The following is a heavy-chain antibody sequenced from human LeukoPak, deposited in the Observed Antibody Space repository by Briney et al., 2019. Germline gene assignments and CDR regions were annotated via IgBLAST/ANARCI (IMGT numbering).Heavy chain of an antibody. D-gene: IGHD6-13*01. Sequence: GGSLRLSCAASGFTFSSYAMSWVRQAPGKGLEWVSAISGSGGSIYYADSVKGRFTISRDNSKNTLYLQMNSLRAEDTAVYYCAKGRGSSSWYYFDYWGQGTLVTVSS. CDR3: AKGRGSSSWYYFDY. V-gene: IGHV3-23*01. CDR1: GFTFSSYA. J-gene: IGHJ4*02. CDR2: ISGSGGSI.